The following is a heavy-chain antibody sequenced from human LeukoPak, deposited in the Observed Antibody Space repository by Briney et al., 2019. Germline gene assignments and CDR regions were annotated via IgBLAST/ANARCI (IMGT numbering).Heavy chain of an antibody. CDR2: IYYSGST. CDR3: ARGSFGDYPY. D-gene: IGHD4-17*01. J-gene: IGHJ4*02. CDR1: GGSISSYY. V-gene: IGHV4-59*01. Sequence: SETLSLTCTVSGGSISSYYWSWIRQPPGKGLEWIGYIYYSGSTNYNPSLKSRVTISVDTSKNQFSLKLSSVTAAVTAVYYCARGSFGDYPYWGQGTLVTVSS.